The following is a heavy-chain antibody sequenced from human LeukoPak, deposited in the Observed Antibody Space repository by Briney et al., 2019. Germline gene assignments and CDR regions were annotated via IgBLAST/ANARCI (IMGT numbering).Heavy chain of an antibody. V-gene: IGHV4-39*07. CDR3: ARGHSPSLPPLGAAAVRFDP. Sequence: NPSETLSLTCTVSGDSISSSSYYWGWIRQPPGKGLEWLGGIYYSGSTYYNPSLKSRVNISVDTSKNQLSLKLSSVTAADTAVYYCARGHSPSLPPLGAAAVRFDPWGQGTLVTVSS. CDR1: GDSISSSSYY. D-gene: IGHD6-13*01. J-gene: IGHJ5*02. CDR2: IYYSGST.